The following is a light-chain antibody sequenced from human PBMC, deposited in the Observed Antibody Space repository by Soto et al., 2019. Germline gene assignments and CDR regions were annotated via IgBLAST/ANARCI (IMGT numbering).Light chain of an antibody. V-gene: IGKV1-5*03. CDR2: KAS. CDR3: QQYNSYSPT. CDR1: QSISVW. Sequence: DIQMTQSPSTLSASVGDRVTITCRASQSISVWLAWYQQKAGKAPNLPIYKASRLESGVPSRFSGSGSETEFTLTISGLQPGDSATYYCQQYNSYSPTFGQGTRWIS. J-gene: IGKJ1*01.